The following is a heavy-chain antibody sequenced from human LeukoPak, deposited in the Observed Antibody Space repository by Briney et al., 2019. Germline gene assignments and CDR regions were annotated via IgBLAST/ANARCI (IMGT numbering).Heavy chain of an antibody. CDR1: GYTFTSYY. J-gene: IGHJ4*02. CDR3: AREAVTTKTFDY. CDR2: IDSGGGVT. D-gene: IGHD4-11*01. Sequence: ASVKVSCKASGYTFTSYYVHWVRQAPGQGLEWMGIIDSGGGVTNYAQKFQGRVTMTRDMSTSTVYMELSSLRSEDTAVYYCAREAVTTKTFDYWGQGTLVTVSS. V-gene: IGHV1-46*01.